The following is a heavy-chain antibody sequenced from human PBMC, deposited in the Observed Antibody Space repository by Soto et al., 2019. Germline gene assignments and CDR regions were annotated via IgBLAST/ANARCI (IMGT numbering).Heavy chain of an antibody. J-gene: IGHJ6*03. D-gene: IGHD3-16*01. CDR1: GVSITTSGHY. CDR2: IASSGTT. CDR3: ALGMFMDV. V-gene: IGHV4-31*03. Sequence: QVQLQESGPGLVKPSQTLSLSCSVSGVSITTSGHYWNWVRQRPGRGLEWIGYIASSGTTYYNPSLKTRLAMSVEPSTNQISLKLSSVTAADTALYFCALGMFMDVWGSGTTVIVSS.